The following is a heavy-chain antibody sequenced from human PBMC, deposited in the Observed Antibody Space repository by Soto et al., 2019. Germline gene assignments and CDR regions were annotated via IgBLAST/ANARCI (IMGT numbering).Heavy chain of an antibody. Sequence: PSETLSLTCTVSGGSINLYYWSWIRQPPGRGLEWIGYIYSSGSTYYNPSLESRVTISVDRSQNQFSLNLNSVTAADTAVYYCARVSGDHGDYLRIDYWAREPWSPSPQ. J-gene: IGHJ4*02. CDR2: IYSSGST. CDR3: ARVSGDHGDYLRIDY. D-gene: IGHD4-17*01. CDR1: GGSINLYY. V-gene: IGHV4-59*01.